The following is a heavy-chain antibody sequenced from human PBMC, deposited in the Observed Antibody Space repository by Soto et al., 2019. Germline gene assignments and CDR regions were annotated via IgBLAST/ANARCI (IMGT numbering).Heavy chain of an antibody. J-gene: IGHJ6*02. CDR3: ARGRSDYYYGMDV. Sequence: SETLSLTCTVSGGSISSYYWSWIRQPPGKGLEWIGYIYYSGSTNYNPSLKSRVTISVDASKNQFSLTLSSVTAADTAVYYCARGRSDYYYGMDVWGQGTTVTVSS. V-gene: IGHV4-59*12. D-gene: IGHD3-3*01. CDR1: GGSISSYY. CDR2: IYYSGST.